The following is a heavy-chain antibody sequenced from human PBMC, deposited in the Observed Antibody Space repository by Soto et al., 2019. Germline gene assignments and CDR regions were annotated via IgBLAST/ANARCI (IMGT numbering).Heavy chain of an antibody. Sequence: PGGSLRLSCAASGFTFSSYGMHWVRQAPGKGLERVAVIWYDGSNKYYADSVKGRFTISRDNSKNKLYLQMNSLRAEDTAVYYCVRDLFVSGSYYWPYYYYGMDVWGQGTTVTVSS. CDR3: VRDLFVSGSYYWPYYYYGMDV. D-gene: IGHD3-10*01. CDR1: GFTFSSYG. CDR2: IWYDGSNK. V-gene: IGHV3-33*01. J-gene: IGHJ6*02.